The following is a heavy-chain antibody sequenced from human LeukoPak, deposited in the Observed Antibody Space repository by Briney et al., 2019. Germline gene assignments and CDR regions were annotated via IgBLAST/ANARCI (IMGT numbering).Heavy chain of an antibody. Sequence: GGSLRLSCAASGFTFSSYSMNWVRQAPGKGLEWVSYISSSSSTIYYADSVKGRFTISRDNSKNTLYLQMNSLRAEDTAVYYCAKCGGSGSYRVNWFDPWGQGTLVTVSS. D-gene: IGHD3-10*01. CDR3: AKCGGSGSYRVNWFDP. CDR2: ISSSSSTI. CDR1: GFTFSSYS. V-gene: IGHV3-48*01. J-gene: IGHJ5*02.